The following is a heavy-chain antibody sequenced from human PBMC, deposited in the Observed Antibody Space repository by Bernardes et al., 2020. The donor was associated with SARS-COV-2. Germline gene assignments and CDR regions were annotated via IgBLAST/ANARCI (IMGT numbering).Heavy chain of an antibody. CDR3: ARIRDIVREGFDP. V-gene: IGHV4-59*11. Sequence: SETLSLTCTVSGGSISSHYWNWIRQPPGKGLEWIGYISYTGSTDYNPSLKSRVTISVDTSKNQFSLKLSSVTAADTAMYFCARIRDIVREGFDPWGQGTLITVYS. CDR1: GGSISSHY. D-gene: IGHD5-12*01. J-gene: IGHJ5*02. CDR2: ISYTGST.